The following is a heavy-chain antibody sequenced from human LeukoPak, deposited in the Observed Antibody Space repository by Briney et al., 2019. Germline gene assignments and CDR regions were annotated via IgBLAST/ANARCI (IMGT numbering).Heavy chain of an antibody. J-gene: IGHJ4*02. Sequence: SGGSLRLSCAASGFTFSGYWMSWVRQAPGKGLEWVANIRQDGSDKYYVASVKGRFTISRDKGEDSLYLKMNSLRAEDTAVYYCVRAPPYYYDSSGYYTGYYFDNWGQGTLVTVSS. CDR1: GFTFSGYW. V-gene: IGHV3-7*01. CDR2: IRQDGSDK. CDR3: VRAPPYYYDSSGYYTGYYFDN. D-gene: IGHD3-22*01.